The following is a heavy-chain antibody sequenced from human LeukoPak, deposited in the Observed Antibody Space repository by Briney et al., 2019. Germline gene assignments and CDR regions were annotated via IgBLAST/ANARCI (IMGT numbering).Heavy chain of an antibody. V-gene: IGHV4-61*02. CDR2: IYTSGST. J-gene: IGHJ5*02. D-gene: IGHD3-10*01. CDR1: GGSISSGSYY. Sequence: SQTLSLTRTVSGGSISSGSYYWSWIRQPAGKELEWIVRIYTSGSTNYNPSLKSRVTISVDTSKNQFSLKLSSATAADTAVYYCARDYYNWFDPWGQGTLVTVSS. CDR3: ARDYYNWFDP.